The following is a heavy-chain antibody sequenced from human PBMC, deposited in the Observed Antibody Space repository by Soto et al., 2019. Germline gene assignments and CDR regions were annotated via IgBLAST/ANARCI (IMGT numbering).Heavy chain of an antibody. CDR1: GFTFSNSG. CDR2: ISNSGGST. D-gene: IGHD2-2*01. CDR3: AKATSNFDS. J-gene: IGHJ4*02. Sequence: EVQLLESGGGLVQPGGSLRLSCAASGFTFSNSGMNWVRQAPGKGLEWVSSISNSGGSTFYAVSVKGRFTISRDNSKNTLYLQMNGLRADDTAAYYCAKATSNFDSWGQGTLVTVSS. V-gene: IGHV3-23*01.